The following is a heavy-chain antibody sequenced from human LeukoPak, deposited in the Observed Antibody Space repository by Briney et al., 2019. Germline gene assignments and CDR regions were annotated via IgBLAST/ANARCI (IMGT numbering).Heavy chain of an antibody. CDR1: GFTFSSYS. J-gene: IGHJ4*02. D-gene: IGHD3-16*01. V-gene: IGHV3-21*01. CDR2: ISSRSSYI. CDR3: ARGVGYYDYVWGSS. Sequence: PGGSLRLSCAASGFTFSSYSMNWVRQAPGKGLEWVSSISSRSSYIYYADSVKGRFTISRDNAKNSLYLKMNSLRAEDTAVYYCARGVGYYDYVWGSSRGQGTLVTVSS.